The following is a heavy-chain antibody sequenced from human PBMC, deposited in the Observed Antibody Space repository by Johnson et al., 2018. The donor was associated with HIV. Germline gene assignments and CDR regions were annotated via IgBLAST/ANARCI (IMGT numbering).Heavy chain of an antibody. CDR3: AKDTRYYDSSGYPTEAFDI. CDR2: IYSGGST. D-gene: IGHD3-22*01. CDR1: GFTVNNKY. V-gene: IGHV3-66*02. J-gene: IGHJ3*02. Sequence: VQLVESGGDLVQPGGSLRLSCAASGFTVNNKYMSWVRQPPGKGLEWVSVIYSGGSTYYADSVKGRFTISRDNAKNSLYLQMNSLRTEDTAFYYCAKDTRYYDSSGYPTEAFDIWGQGTMVTVSS.